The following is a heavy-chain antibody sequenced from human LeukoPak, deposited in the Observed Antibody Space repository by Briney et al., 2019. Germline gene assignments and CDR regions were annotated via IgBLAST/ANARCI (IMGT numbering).Heavy chain of an antibody. V-gene: IGHV4-30-4*08. CDR2: IYYSGST. J-gene: IGHJ4*02. CDR1: GGSISSGDYY. D-gene: IGHD3-22*01. CDR3: ARAARYYDSSGYLGTFRY. Sequence: SETLSLTCTVSGGSISSGDYYWSWIRQPPGKGLEWIGYIYYSGSTYYNPSLKSRVTISVDTSKNQFSLKLSSVTAADTAVYYCARAARYYDSSGYLGTFRYWGQGTLVTVSS.